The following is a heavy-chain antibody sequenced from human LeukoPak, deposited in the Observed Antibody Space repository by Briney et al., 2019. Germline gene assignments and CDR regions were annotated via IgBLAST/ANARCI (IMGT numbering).Heavy chain of an antibody. CDR1: GYTFTGYY. V-gene: IGHV1-2*02. CDR2: INPSSGGT. CDR3: ARLYSSSWYVVDY. Sequence: ASVKVSCKASGYTFTGYYMHWVRQAPGQGLEWMGWINPSSGGTNYAQKFQGRVNMTRDTSISTAYMELSRLRSDDTAVYYCARLYSSSWYVVDYWGQGTLVTVSS. J-gene: IGHJ4*02. D-gene: IGHD6-13*01.